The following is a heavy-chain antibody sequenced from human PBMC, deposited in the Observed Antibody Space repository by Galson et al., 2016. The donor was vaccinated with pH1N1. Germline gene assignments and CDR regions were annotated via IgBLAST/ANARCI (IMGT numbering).Heavy chain of an antibody. J-gene: IGHJ4*02. V-gene: IGHV7-4-1*02. CDR3: ARNCSSSSCHVDY. D-gene: IGHD2-2*01. CDR1: GYTFTYHA. CDR2: INTNTGNP. Sequence: SVKVSCKASGYTFTYHAMNWVRQAPGQGLEWMGWINTNTGNPTYAQGFTGRFVFSLDTSVSTAYLQISSLKAEDTAVYYCARNCSSSSCHVDYWGQGTLVTVSS.